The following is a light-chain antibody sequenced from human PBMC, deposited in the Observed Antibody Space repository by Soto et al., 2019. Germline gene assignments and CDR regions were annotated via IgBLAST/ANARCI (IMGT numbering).Light chain of an antibody. CDR3: SSYTSSRTYV. J-gene: IGLJ1*01. Sequence: QSVLTQPASVSGSPGQSVTISCTGTSSDVGGYDYVSWYQHHPGKAPKLVIYDVTYRPSGVSDRFSGSKSANTASLTISGLQAEDEADYYCSSYTSSRTYVFGTGTKVTVL. V-gene: IGLV2-14*01. CDR1: SSDVGGYDY. CDR2: DVT.